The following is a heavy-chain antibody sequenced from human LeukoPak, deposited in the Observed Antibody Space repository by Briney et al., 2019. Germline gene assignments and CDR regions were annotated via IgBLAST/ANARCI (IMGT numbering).Heavy chain of an antibody. J-gene: IGHJ4*02. D-gene: IGHD2-15*01. CDR2: ISSSSTYI. V-gene: IGHV3-21*01. Sequence: GGSLRLSCAASGFTFSSYSMNWVRQAPGKGLEWVSSISSSSTYIYYADSVKGRFTISRDNAKNSLYLQMNGLRAEDTAVYYCARALGYCSGGSCYFDYWGQGTLVTVSS. CDR3: ARALGYCSGGSCYFDY. CDR1: GFTFSSYS.